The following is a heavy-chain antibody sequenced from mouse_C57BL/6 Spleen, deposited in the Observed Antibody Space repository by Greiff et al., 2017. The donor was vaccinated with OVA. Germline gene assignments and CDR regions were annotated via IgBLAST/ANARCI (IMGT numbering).Heavy chain of an antibody. D-gene: IGHD1-1*01. V-gene: IGHV5-4*01. CDR2: ISDGGSYT. CDR1: GFTFSSYA. Sequence: EVKLVESGGGLVKPGGSLKLSCAASGFTFSSYAMSWVRQTPEKRLAWVATISDGGSYTYYPDNVKGRFTISRDNAKNNLYLQMSHLKSEDTAMYYCARDGSSPWYFDVWGTGTTVTVSS. CDR3: ARDGSSPWYFDV. J-gene: IGHJ1*03.